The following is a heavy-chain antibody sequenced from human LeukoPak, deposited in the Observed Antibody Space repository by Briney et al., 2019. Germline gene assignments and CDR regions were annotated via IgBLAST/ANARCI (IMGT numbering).Heavy chain of an antibody. CDR3: AREPERSTGLYSDAFDM. J-gene: IGHJ3*02. Sequence: PGGSLRLSCAASGFTFSSYTMNWVRQAPGKGLEWVSSISSSSSYIYYADSVKGRFTISRDNAKNSLFLQMNSLRVDDTAVYYCAREPERSTGLYSDAFDMWGQGTMATVSS. CDR2: ISSSSSYI. CDR1: GFTFSSYT. D-gene: IGHD6-19*01. V-gene: IGHV3-21*01.